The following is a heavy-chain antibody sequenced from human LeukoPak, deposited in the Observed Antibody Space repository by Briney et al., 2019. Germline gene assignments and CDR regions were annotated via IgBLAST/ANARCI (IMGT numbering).Heavy chain of an antibody. CDR3: VRVATTSSGWYHFDN. J-gene: IGHJ4*02. CDR2: SQTTKPNSCTT. CDR1: GFAITDHH. V-gene: IGHV3-72*01. D-gene: IGHD6-13*01. Sequence: GGSLRLSCAASGFAITDHHMDWVRQAPGKGMEWVGRSQTTKPNSCTTEYAASVKGRFTISRDDSKNSLYLQLNSLKTEDTAVYYCVRVATTSSGWYHFDNWGQGTLVTVSS.